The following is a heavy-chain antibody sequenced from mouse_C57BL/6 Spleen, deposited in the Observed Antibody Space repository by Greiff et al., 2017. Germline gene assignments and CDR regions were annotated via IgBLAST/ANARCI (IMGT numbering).Heavy chain of an antibody. CDR2: IWSGGST. CDR1: GFSLTSYG. CDR3: ASPYDGYYSAWFAY. V-gene: IGHV2-2*01. Sequence: VHLVESGPGLVQPSQSLSITCTVSGFSLTSYGVHWVRQSPGKGLEWLGVIWSGGSTDYNAAFISRLSISKDNSKSQVFFKMNSLQADDTAIYYCASPYDGYYSAWFAYWGQGTLVTVSA. D-gene: IGHD2-3*01. J-gene: IGHJ3*01.